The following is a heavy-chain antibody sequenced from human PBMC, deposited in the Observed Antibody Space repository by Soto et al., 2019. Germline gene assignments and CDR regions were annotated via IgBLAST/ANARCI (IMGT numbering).Heavy chain of an antibody. CDR2: ISGSGGST. CDR3: AKKWYSSGWCFDD. D-gene: IGHD6-19*01. Sequence: PGGSLRLSCAASGFTFGSYAMSWVRQAPGKGLEWVSAISGSGGSTYYADSVKGRFTISRDNSKNTLYLQMNSLRAEDTAVYYWAKKWYSSGWCFDDWGQGTSVTLAS. V-gene: IGHV3-23*01. J-gene: IGHJ4*01. CDR1: GFTFGSYA.